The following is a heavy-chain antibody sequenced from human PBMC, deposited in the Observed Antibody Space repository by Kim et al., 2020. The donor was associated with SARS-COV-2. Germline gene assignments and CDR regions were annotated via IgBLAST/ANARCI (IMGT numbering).Heavy chain of an antibody. CDR3: ARGAPIVVVVAATEYDY. J-gene: IGHJ4*02. V-gene: IGHV1-46*01. Sequence: ASVKVSCKASGYTFTSYYMHWVRQAPGQGLERMGIINPSGGSTSYAQKFQGRVTMTRDTSTSTVYMELSSLRSEDTAVYYCARGAPIVVVVAATEYDYWGQGTLVTVSS. CDR2: INPSGGST. D-gene: IGHD2-15*01. CDR1: GYTFTSYY.